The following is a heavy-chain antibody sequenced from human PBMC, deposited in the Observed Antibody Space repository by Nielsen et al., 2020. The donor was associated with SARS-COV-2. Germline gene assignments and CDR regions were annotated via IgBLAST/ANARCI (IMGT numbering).Heavy chain of an antibody. D-gene: IGHD6-6*01. CDR2: IWYDGSNK. J-gene: IGHJ6*02. V-gene: IGHV3-33*08. CDR3: ARDWAARGGYYYGMDV. CDR1: GFTFSSYG. Sequence: GGSLRLSCAASGFTFSSYGMHWVRQAPGKGLEWVAVIWYDGSNKYYADSVKGRFTISRDNSKNTLYLQMNSLRAEDTAVYYCARDWAARGGYYYGMDVWGQGTTVTVSS.